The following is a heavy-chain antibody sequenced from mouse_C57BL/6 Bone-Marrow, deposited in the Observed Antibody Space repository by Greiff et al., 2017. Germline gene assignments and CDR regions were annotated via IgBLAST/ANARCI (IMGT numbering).Heavy chain of an antibody. Sequence: VQLQQSGPGLVAPSQSLSITCTVSGFSLTSYAISWVRQPPGKGLEWLGGIWTGGGTNYNSALKSRLSISKDNSKSQVFLKMNSLQTDDTARYYCARCRTTVGAMDYWGQGTSVTVSS. CDR3: ARCRTTVGAMDY. J-gene: IGHJ4*01. CDR1: GFSLTSYA. V-gene: IGHV2-9-1*01. D-gene: IGHD1-1*01. CDR2: IWTGGGT.